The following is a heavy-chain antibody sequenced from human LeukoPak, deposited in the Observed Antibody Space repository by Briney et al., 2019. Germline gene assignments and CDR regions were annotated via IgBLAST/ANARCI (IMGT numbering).Heavy chain of an antibody. D-gene: IGHD6-13*01. J-gene: IGHJ4*02. CDR2: IYYNGST. CDR1: GGSIGSYH. V-gene: IGHV4-59*08. CDR3: ARQVAATAPVGY. Sequence: ASETLSLTCTVSGGSIGSYHWSWIRQPPGKGLEWIGHIYYNGSTNYNPSLKSQVTISVDTSKNQFSLKLTSVTAADTAVYYCARQVAATAPVGYWGQGTLVTVSS.